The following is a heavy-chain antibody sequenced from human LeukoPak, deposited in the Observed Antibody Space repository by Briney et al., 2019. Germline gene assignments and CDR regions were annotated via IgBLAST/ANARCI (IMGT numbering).Heavy chain of an antibody. J-gene: IGHJ4*02. Sequence: SETLSLTCTVSGGSISSYYWSWIRQPAGKGLEWIGRIYTSGSTNYNPSLKSRVTISVDTSKNQFSLKLSSVTAADTAVYYCARHSHDSSGYYYVRNHYYFDYWGQGTLVTVSS. CDR1: GGSISSYY. CDR3: ARHSHDSSGYYYVRNHYYFDY. D-gene: IGHD3-22*01. V-gene: IGHV4-4*07. CDR2: IYTSGST.